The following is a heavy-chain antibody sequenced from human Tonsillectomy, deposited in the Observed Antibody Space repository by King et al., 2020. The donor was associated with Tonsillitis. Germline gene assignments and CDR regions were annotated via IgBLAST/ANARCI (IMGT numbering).Heavy chain of an antibody. Sequence: QLVQSGGGVVRPGRSLRLSCAASGFTFSSYAFYWVRQAPGKGLEGLAVLSYDGSNKYHADSVKGRFSISRENSKNTLYLQMHSLRPEDTAVYYWARAKGGSCTGAGCYPGDYWGQGALVTVSS. J-gene: IGHJ4*02. CDR1: GFTFSSYA. D-gene: IGHD2-15*01. V-gene: IGHV3-30-3*01. CDR3: ARAKGGSCTGAGCYPGDY. CDR2: LSYDGSNK.